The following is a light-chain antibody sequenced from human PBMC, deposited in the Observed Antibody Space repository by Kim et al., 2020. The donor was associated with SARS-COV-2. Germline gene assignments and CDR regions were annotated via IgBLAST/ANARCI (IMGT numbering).Light chain of an antibody. CDR3: QKYNDSPLT. J-gene: IGKJ4*01. V-gene: IGKV1-27*01. CDR2: GAS. CDR1: QDIRNY. Sequence: ASVGDRVTITGRVTQDIRNYLAWYQQKPGKVPQLLIYGASALQSGVPSRFSGSGSGTDFTLTISSLQPEDVATYYCQKYNDSPLTFGGGTKVDIK.